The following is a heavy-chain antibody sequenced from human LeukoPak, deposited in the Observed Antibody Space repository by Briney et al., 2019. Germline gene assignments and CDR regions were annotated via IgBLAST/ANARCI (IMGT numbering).Heavy chain of an antibody. CDR3: ARESYYYDSSGYHYFDY. D-gene: IGHD3-22*01. CDR2: ISAYNGNT. Sequence: GASVKVSCKASGYTFTSYGISWVRQAPGQGLEWMGWISAYNGNTNYAQKLQGRVTMTTDTSTSTAYMELRSLRSDDTAVYYCARESYYYDSSGYHYFDYWGQGILVTVSS. CDR1: GYTFTSYG. V-gene: IGHV1-18*01. J-gene: IGHJ4*02.